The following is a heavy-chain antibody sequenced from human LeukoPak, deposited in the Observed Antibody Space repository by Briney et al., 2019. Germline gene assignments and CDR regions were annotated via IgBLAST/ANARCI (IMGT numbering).Heavy chain of an antibody. Sequence: GGSLRLSCAASGFTFSNAWMSWVRQAPGKGLEWVGRIKSKTDGGTTDYAAPVKGRFTISRDDSKNTLYLQMNSLRAEDTAVYYCAKGGYCSSTSCPYYYYGMDVWGQGTTVTVSS. D-gene: IGHD2-2*01. CDR1: GFTFSNAW. CDR3: AKGGYCSSTSCPYYYYGMDV. V-gene: IGHV3-15*01. J-gene: IGHJ6*02. CDR2: IKSKTDGGTT.